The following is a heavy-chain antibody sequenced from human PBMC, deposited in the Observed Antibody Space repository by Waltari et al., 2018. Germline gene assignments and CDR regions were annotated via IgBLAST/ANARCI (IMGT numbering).Heavy chain of an antibody. D-gene: IGHD7-27*01. Sequence: EVQLVESGGGLVQPGGSLRLSCAASGFTFSNYAMSWVRQAPGKGLECVSVISGSGITYYADSVKGRFTISRDNAKNTLYLKMNTLRAEDTAVYYCAKDTSPSAPGDAFDIWGQGTMVTVSP. J-gene: IGHJ3*02. CDR1: GFTFSNYA. CDR3: AKDTSPSAPGDAFDI. V-gene: IGHV3-23*04. CDR2: ISGSGIT.